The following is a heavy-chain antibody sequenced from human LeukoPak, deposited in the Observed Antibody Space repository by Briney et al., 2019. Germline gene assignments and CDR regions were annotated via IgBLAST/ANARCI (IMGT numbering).Heavy chain of an antibody. D-gene: IGHD3-22*01. CDR3: ARGINYYDSSGYYFDY. Sequence: SEILSLTCTVSGGSISSYYWSWIRQPAGKGLEWIGRIYTSGSTNYNPSLKSRVTMSVDTSKNQSSLKLSSVTAADTAVYYCARGINYYDSSGYYFDYWGQGTLVTVSS. CDR1: GGSISSYY. V-gene: IGHV4-4*07. CDR2: IYTSGST. J-gene: IGHJ4*02.